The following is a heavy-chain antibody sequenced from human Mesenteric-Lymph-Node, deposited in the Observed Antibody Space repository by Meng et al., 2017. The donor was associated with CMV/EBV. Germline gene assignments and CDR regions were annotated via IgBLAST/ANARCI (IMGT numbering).Heavy chain of an antibody. CDR1: GYTFTDYD. CDR2: VNPNSGNT. D-gene: IGHD2-2*01. J-gene: IGHJ5*02. CDR3: ARAIRNQLLSDT. Sequence: ASVKVSCKASGYTFTDYDVSWVRQAPGQGLEWMGWVNPNSGNTGYAQKFRGRVTFTTSASISTAYMELNSLSSEDTAVYFCARAIRNQLLSDTWGQGTLVTVSS. V-gene: IGHV1-8*01.